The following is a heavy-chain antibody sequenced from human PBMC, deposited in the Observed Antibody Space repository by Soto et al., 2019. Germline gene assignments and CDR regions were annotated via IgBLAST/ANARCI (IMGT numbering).Heavy chain of an antibody. CDR2: IYPGDSDT. V-gene: IGHV5-51*01. J-gene: IGHJ6*02. CDR3: AGTYCSGGSCQPGMDV. CDR1: GYSFTSYW. D-gene: IGHD2-15*01. Sequence: GESLNISCKGSGYSFTSYWIGWGRQMPGKGLEWMGIIYPGDSDTRYSPSFQGQVTISADKSISTAYLQRSSLKASDTAMYYCAGTYCSGGSCQPGMDVWGQGTTVTVSS.